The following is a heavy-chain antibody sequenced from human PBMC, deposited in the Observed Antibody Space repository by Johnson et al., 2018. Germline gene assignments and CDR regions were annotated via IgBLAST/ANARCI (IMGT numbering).Heavy chain of an antibody. D-gene: IGHD3-10*01. V-gene: IGHV3-9*01. J-gene: IGHJ6*03. Sequence: EVQLLESGGGLVQPGRSLRLSCAASGFTFDDYAMHWVRPAPGKGLEWVSGINWNGGSTGSADSVKGRFTISRANAKNSLYLQMNSLRAEDTALYYCARDKPTMVRGAPGYYYYMDVWGKGTTVTVSS. CDR2: INWNGGST. CDR1: GFTFDDYA. CDR3: ARDKPTMVRGAPGYYYYMDV.